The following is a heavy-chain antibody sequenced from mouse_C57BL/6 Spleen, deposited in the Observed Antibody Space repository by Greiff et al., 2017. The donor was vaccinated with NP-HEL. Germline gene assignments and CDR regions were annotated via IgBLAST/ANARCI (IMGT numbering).Heavy chain of an antibody. Sequence: QVQLQQPGAELVMPGASVKLSCKASGYTFTSYWMHWVKQRPGQGLEWIGEIDPSDSYTNYNHKFKGKSTLTVDKSSSTAYMQLSSLTSEDSAVYYCARRWDSSGPYAMDYWGQGTSVTVSS. CDR2: IDPSDSYT. D-gene: IGHD3-2*02. V-gene: IGHV1-69*01. CDR3: ARRWDSSGPYAMDY. J-gene: IGHJ4*01. CDR1: GYTFTSYW.